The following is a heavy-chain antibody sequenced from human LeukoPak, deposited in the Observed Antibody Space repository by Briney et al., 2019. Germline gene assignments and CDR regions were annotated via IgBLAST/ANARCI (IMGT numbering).Heavy chain of an antibody. D-gene: IGHD3-3*01. CDR1: GYTFTGYY. Sequence: ASVKVSCKASGYTFTGYYMHWVRQAPGQGLEWMGIINPSGGSTSYAQKFKGRVTMTRDMSTSTVYMELSSLRSEDTAVYYCARGSFGGFLEWLLSHNNWFDPWGQGTLVTVSS. CDR3: ARGSFGGFLEWLLSHNNWFDP. V-gene: IGHV1-46*01. CDR2: INPSGGST. J-gene: IGHJ5*02.